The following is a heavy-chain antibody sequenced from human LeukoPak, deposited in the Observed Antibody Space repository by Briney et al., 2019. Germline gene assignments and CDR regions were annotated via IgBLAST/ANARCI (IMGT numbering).Heavy chain of an antibody. Sequence: GESMKISCKASEYIFTSYWIGWVRQMPGKGLEWMEIIYPGDSDTSYSPSFQGQVTISADKSISTAYLQWSSLKASDTAMYYCASPDYYDSSGYSPGVGYWGQGTLVTVSS. CDR3: ASPDYYDSSGYSPGVGY. CDR1: EYIFTSYW. V-gene: IGHV5-51*01. D-gene: IGHD3-22*01. J-gene: IGHJ4*02. CDR2: IYPGDSDT.